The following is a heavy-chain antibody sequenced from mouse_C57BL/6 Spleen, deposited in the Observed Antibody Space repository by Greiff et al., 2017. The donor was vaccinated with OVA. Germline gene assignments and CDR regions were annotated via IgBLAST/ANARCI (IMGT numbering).Heavy chain of an antibody. V-gene: IGHV1-50*01. CDR3: ARREGYGSSSWFAY. Sequence: QVQLQQPGAELVKPGASVKLSCKASGYTFTSYWMQWVKQRPGQGLEWIGEIDPSDSYTNYTQKFKGKATLTVATSSSTAYMQLSSLTSEDSAVYYCARREGYGSSSWFAYWGQGTLVTVSA. CDR1: GYTFTSYW. D-gene: IGHD1-1*01. CDR2: IDPSDSYT. J-gene: IGHJ3*01.